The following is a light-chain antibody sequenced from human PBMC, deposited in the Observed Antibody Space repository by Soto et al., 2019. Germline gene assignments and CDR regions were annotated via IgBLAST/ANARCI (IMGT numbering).Light chain of an antibody. CDR1: SSNIGSNY. CDR3: AVWDDSLNGLWV. Sequence: QSVLTQPPSASGTPGQRVTISCSGSSSNIGSNYVYWYQQLPGTAPKLLIYRNNQRPSGVPDRFSGSKSGTSASLAISGLRSEDEADYYCAVWDDSLNGLWVFGGGTKLTVL. V-gene: IGLV1-47*01. CDR2: RNN. J-gene: IGLJ3*02.